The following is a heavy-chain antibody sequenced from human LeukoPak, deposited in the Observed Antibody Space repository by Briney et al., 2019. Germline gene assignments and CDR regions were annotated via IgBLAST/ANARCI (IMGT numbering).Heavy chain of an antibody. CDR2: IYTSGST. V-gene: IGHV4-4*07. CDR1: GGSISSYY. D-gene: IGHD3-22*01. Sequence: PSETLSLTCTVSGGSISSYYWSWIRQPAGKGLEWIGRIYTSGSTNYNPSLKSRVTMSVDTSKNQFSLKLSSVTAAHTAVYYCARVYDSSGYKPSGYYGMDVWGQGTTVTVSS. J-gene: IGHJ6*02. CDR3: ARVYDSSGYKPSGYYGMDV.